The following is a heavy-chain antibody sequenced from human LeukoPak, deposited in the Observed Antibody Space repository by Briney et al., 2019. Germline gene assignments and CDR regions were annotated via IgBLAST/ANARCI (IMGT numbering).Heavy chain of an antibody. CDR2: IIPILGIA. Sequence: ASVKVSCKAPGGTFSSYAISWVRQAPGQGLEWMGRIIPILGIANYAQKFQGRVTITADKSTSTAYMELSSLRSEDTAVYYCANSGYSGYEEDIWGQGTMVTVSS. CDR3: ANSGYSGYEEDI. CDR1: GGTFSSYA. V-gene: IGHV1-69*04. J-gene: IGHJ3*02. D-gene: IGHD5-12*01.